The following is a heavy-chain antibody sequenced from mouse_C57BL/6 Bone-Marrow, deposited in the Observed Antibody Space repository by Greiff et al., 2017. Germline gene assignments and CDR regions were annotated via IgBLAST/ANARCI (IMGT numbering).Heavy chain of an antibody. J-gene: IGHJ4*01. V-gene: IGHV1-81*01. CDR1: GYTFPSYG. Sequence: VKLQESGAELARPGASVKLSCKASGYTFPSYGISWVKQRTGQGLEWIGEIYPRSGNTYYNEKFKGKATLTADKSSSTAYMELRSLTSEDSAVYFCARHLLFFYYYAMDYWGQGTSVTVSS. CDR3: ARHLLFFYYYAMDY. D-gene: IGHD2-10*01. CDR2: IYPRSGNT.